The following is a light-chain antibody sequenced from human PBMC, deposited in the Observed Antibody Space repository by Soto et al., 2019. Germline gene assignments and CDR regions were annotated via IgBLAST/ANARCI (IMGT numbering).Light chain of an antibody. CDR3: QQRSNWPRT. CDR1: QSVSSY. J-gene: IGKJ1*01. CDR2: DAS. Sequence: DSGLTQSPATLSLSPGERSSLCCMASQSVSSYLAWYQQKPGQAPRLLIYDASNRATGIPARFSGSGSGTDFTLTISSLEPEDFAVYYCQQRSNWPRTFGQGTKVDI. V-gene: IGKV3-11*01.